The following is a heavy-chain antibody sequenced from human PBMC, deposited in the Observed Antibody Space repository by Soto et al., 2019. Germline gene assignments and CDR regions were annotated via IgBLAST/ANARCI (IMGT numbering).Heavy chain of an antibody. CDR2: MTYGGGTA. Sequence: SETLSLTCTVSGGPISISPYYWGWIRQSPGKGLEWTGSMTYGGGTAYYNSSLKSRVTISVDTATNQFSLRLSSVTAEDTAVYYCVSSSNGACNDWGQGTVVTVSS. CDR1: GGPISISPYY. D-gene: IGHD2-2*01. V-gene: IGHV4-39*01. CDR3: VSSSNGACND. J-gene: IGHJ4*02.